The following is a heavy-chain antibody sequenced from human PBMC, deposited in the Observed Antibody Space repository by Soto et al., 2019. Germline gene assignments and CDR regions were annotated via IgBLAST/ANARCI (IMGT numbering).Heavy chain of an antibody. CDR3: AREAGVAIFGVVSYYGMDV. V-gene: IGHV1-46*01. J-gene: IGHJ6*02. CDR1: GYSFTSYG. CDR2: INPSGST. Sequence: PGESLKISCKGSGYSFTSYGISWVRQAPGQGLEWMGIINPSGSTTYAQKFQGRVTLTRDTSTSTVYMELSRLRSEDAAVYYCAREAGVAIFGVVSYYGMDVWGQGTTVTVSS. D-gene: IGHD3-3*02.